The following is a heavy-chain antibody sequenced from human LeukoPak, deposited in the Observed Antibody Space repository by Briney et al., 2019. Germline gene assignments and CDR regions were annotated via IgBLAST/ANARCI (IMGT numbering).Heavy chain of an antibody. V-gene: IGHV4-39*01. CDR3: ARQGRGYYDFWSGYNWDDAFGI. CDR1: GGSISSSSYY. D-gene: IGHD3-3*01. J-gene: IGHJ3*02. Sequence: SETLSLTCTVSGGSISSSSYYWGWIRQPPGKGLEWIGSIYYSGSTYYNPSLKSRVTISVDTSKNQFSLKLSSVTAADTAVYYCARQGRGYYDFWSGYNWDDAFGIWGQGTMVTVSS. CDR2: IYYSGST.